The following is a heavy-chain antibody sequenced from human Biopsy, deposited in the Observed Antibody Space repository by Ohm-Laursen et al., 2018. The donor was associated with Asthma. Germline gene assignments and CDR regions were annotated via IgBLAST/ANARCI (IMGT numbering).Heavy chain of an antibody. J-gene: IGHJ4*02. D-gene: IGHD6-19*01. CDR1: GGSISSFY. CDR3: VRAVRNEQWLAPFDY. V-gene: IGHV4-59*01. CDR2: VYWTGST. Sequence: TLSLTCSVYGGSISSFYWSWIRQSPEKGLEWMGYVYWTGSTNYNPSLKSRITMSVDTSMNRIFLELTSVTAADTAIYYCVRAVRNEQWLAPFDYWGQGKPVTVSS.